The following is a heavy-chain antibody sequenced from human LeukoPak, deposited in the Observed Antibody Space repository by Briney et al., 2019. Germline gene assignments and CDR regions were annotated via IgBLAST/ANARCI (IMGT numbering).Heavy chain of an antibody. Sequence: ASVKVSCKASGYTFTGYYMHWVRQAPGQGLEWMGWINPNSGGTNYAQKFQGRVTMTRDTSISTAYMELSRLRSDGTAVYYCALEVYYSDNSAFDYWGQGTLVTVSS. CDR1: GYTFTGYY. CDR3: ALEVYYSDNSAFDY. J-gene: IGHJ4*02. CDR2: INPNSGGT. D-gene: IGHD3-22*01. V-gene: IGHV1-2*02.